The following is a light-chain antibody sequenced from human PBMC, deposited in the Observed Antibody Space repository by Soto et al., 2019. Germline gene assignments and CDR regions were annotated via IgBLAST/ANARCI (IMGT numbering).Light chain of an antibody. CDR2: DTS. CDR1: QSVRDRY. CDR3: QQYGSSPGT. J-gene: IGKJ1*01. V-gene: IGKV3-20*01. Sequence: EIVLTQSPGTLSLSPGERATLSCRASQSVRDRYLAWYQQKPGQAPSLLIYDTSTRATGVPDRFSGSGSGTEFALTISRGEAEDFAIYFCQQYGSSPGTFGQGTKVEI.